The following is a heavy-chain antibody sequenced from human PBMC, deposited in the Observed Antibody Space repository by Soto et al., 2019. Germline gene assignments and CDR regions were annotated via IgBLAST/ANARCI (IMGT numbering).Heavy chain of an antibody. Sequence: GWSLRLSCAASGFTFSSYAMSWVRQAPGKGLEWVSTISGSDGRTYSTDSVKGRFTISRDNSRNTAYLQMNSLRVEDTAVYYCAKGVSQYTHLAMFDYWGRGTLVTVSS. D-gene: IGHD2-2*02. CDR3: AKGVSQYTHLAMFDY. CDR2: ISGSDGRT. CDR1: GFTFSSYA. J-gene: IGHJ4*02. V-gene: IGHV3-23*01.